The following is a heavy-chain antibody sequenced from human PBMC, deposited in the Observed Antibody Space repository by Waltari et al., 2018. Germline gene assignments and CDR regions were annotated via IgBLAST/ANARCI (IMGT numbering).Heavy chain of an antibody. CDR1: GYTFPDHY. Sequence: QVQLVQSGGEVKNPGASVKVSCKAFGYTFPDHYIHWVRQAPGQGLEWMGWVNAKSGTRHYAQKFQGRVTLTRDTSINTSYMELNSLRSDDTAVYYCARGHLVAVTAIVPDFDNWGQGTLVTVSS. CDR2: VNAKSGTR. J-gene: IGHJ4*02. D-gene: IGHD2-21*02. CDR3: ARGHLVAVTAIVPDFDN. V-gene: IGHV1-2*02.